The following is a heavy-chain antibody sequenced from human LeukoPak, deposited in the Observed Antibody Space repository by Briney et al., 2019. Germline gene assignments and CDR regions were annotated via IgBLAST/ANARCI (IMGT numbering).Heavy chain of an antibody. D-gene: IGHD6-25*01. J-gene: IGHJ4*02. CDR1: GGSISSYY. CDR2: IYYSGST. Sequence: SETLSLTCTVSGGSISSYYWSWIRQPPGKGLEWIGYIYYSGSTNYNPSLKSRVTISVDTSKNQFSLKLSSVTAADTAVYYCARRRGAATPAVSPPRFDYWGQGTLVTVSS. CDR3: ARRRGAATPAVSPPRFDY. V-gene: IGHV4-59*01.